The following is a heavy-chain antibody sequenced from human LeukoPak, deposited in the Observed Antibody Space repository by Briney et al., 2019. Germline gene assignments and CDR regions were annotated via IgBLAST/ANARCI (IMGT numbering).Heavy chain of an antibody. V-gene: IGHV3-33*06. Sequence: GKSLRLSCAASGFTFSNYAMYWVRQAPGKGLEWVAVIRYDGSHKYYADSVKGRFTMSRDNSNNTLFLQMNSLRVDDTAIYYCAKASSASPSCLNAWGQGTLVTVSS. CDR1: GFTFSNYA. CDR3: AKASSASPSCLNA. CDR2: IRYDGSHK. J-gene: IGHJ5*02. D-gene: IGHD2-2*01.